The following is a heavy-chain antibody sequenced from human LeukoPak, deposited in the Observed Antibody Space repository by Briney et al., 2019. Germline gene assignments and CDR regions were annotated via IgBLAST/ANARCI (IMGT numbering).Heavy chain of an antibody. D-gene: IGHD3-10*01. CDR3: ARRSRGSGSYYNVRNWFDP. Sequence: PSETLSLTCAVYGGSFSGYYWSWIRQPPGKGLEWIGEINHSGSTNYNPSLKSRVTISVDTSKNQFSLKLSSVTAADTAVYYCARRSRGSGSYYNVRNWFDPWGQGTLVTVSS. CDR2: INHSGST. V-gene: IGHV4-34*01. J-gene: IGHJ5*02. CDR1: GGSFSGYY.